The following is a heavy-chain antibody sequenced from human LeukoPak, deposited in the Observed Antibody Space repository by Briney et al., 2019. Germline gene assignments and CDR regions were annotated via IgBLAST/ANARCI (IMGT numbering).Heavy chain of an antibody. J-gene: IGHJ6*04. CDR2: IDPSDSYT. CDR1: GYSFTSYW. V-gene: IGHV5-10-1*01. D-gene: IGHD2-8*01. Sequence: GESLKISCKGSGYSFTSYWISWVRQMPGTGLEWMGRIDPSDSYTNYSPSFQGHVTISADKSISTAYLQWSSLKASDTAMYYCARNGPYYYGMDVWGKGTTVTVSS. CDR3: ARNGPYYYGMDV.